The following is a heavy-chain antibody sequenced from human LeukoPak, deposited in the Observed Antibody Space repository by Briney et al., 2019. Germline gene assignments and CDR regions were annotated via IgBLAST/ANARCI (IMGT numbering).Heavy chain of an antibody. J-gene: IGHJ4*02. CDR1: GYSFTSYG. CDR3: ARATGTAGYYYFDY. Sequence: ASVKVSCKASGYSFTSYGITWVRQAPGQGLEWMGWISTYDGNANYAQKLQGRVTMTTDTSTNTAYMELRSLRSDDTAVYYCARATGTAGYYYFDYWGPGTLVTVSS. D-gene: IGHD5-12*01. CDR2: ISTYDGNA. V-gene: IGHV1-18*01.